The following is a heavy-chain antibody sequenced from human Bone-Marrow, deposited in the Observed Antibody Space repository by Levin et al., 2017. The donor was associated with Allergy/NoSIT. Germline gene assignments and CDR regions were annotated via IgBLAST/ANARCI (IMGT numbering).Heavy chain of an antibody. J-gene: IGHJ5*02. V-gene: IGHV4-39*01. D-gene: IGHD4-11*01. CDR3: ARHPPYDNSWYFWFDP. CDR2: FSYSGGT. CDR1: GGSVSSSYYY. Sequence: KTSETLSLTCTVSGGSVSSSYYYWGWIRQPPGKGLEWIGSFSYSGGTYYNPSLKSRLSTSVDTSQNQVSLKLSSVTAADTAVYYCARHPPYDNSWYFWFDPWGQGTLVTVSS.